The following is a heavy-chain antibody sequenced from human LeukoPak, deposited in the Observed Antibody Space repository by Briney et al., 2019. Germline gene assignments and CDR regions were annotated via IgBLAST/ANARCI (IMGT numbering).Heavy chain of an antibody. V-gene: IGHV4-61*02. CDR2: IYTSGST. CDR3: ARASYGDPYDY. J-gene: IGHJ4*02. Sequence: PSETLSLTCTVSGGSISSGSYYWSWIRQPAGKGLEWIGRIYTSGSTNYNPSLKSRVTISVDTSKNQFSLKLSSVTAADTAVYYCARASYGDPYDYWGQGTLVTVSS. D-gene: IGHD4-17*01. CDR1: GGSISSGSYY.